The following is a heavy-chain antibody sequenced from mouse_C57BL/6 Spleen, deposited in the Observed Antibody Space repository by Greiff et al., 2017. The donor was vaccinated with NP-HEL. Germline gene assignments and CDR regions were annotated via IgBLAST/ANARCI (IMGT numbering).Heavy chain of an antibody. CDR2: IDPSDSYT. J-gene: IGHJ4*01. D-gene: IGHD1-1*01. CDR1: GYTFTSYW. Sequence: QVQLQQPGAELVKPGASVKLSCKASGYTFTSYWMQWVKQRPGQGLEWIGEIDPSDSYTNYNQKFKGKATLTVDTSSSTAYMQLSSLTSEDSAVYYCARRARIYYYDITGYWGQGTSVTVSS. CDR3: ARRARIYYYDITGY. V-gene: IGHV1-50*01.